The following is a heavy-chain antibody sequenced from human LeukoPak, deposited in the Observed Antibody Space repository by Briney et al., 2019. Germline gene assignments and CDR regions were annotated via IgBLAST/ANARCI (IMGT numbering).Heavy chain of an antibody. CDR2: ISGSGGST. CDR1: GFTFSIYG. D-gene: IGHD3-9*01. Sequence: GGSLRLSCAVSGFTFSIYGMSWVRQAPGKGLEWVSAISGSGGSTYYADSVKGRFTISRDNSKNTLYLQMNSLRAEDTAVYYCAKSQSYYDILTGYYGLNPTPYYFDYWGQGTLVTVSS. J-gene: IGHJ4*02. CDR3: AKSQSYYDILTGYYGLNPTPYYFDY. V-gene: IGHV3-23*01.